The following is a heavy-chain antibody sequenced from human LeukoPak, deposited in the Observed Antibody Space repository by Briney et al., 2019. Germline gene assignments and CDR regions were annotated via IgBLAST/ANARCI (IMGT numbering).Heavy chain of an antibody. V-gene: IGHV3-13*04. J-gene: IGHJ3*02. CDR3: ARGLRATVTGALRAFDI. CDR1: GFTFSSYD. Sequence: GGSLSLSCAASGFTFSSYDMHWVRQATGKGLEWVSAIGTAGDTYYPGSVKGRFTISRENAKNSLYLQMNSLRAGDTAVYYCARGLRATVTGALRAFDIWGQGTMVTVSS. D-gene: IGHD4-17*01. CDR2: IGTAGDT.